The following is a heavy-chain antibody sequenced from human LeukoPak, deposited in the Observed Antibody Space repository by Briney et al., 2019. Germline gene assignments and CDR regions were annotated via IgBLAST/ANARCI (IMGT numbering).Heavy chain of an antibody. CDR1: GFTFSNYW. J-gene: IGHJ4*02. Sequence: GGSLRLSCAASGFTFSNYWMHWVRQAPGKGLVWVSRINRDGRSTNYADSVKGRFTISRDNAKNTVFLQMNSLRAGDTAVYYCALPLRDGDFYFDYWGRGALVTVSS. D-gene: IGHD4-17*01. V-gene: IGHV3-74*01. CDR2: INRDGRST. CDR3: ALPLRDGDFYFDY.